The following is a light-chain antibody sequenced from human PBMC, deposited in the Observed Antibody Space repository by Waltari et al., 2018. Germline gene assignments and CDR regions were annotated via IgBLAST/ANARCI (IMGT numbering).Light chain of an antibody. CDR2: MAS. Sequence: DIQMTQSPSTLSASVGDRVNISCRASQSVGTWLAWYQQKPGKAPKRLIYMASSLESGVPSRFSGSGSGTEFTLTISSLQPDDFATYSCQQYSSFSTFGQGTKL. V-gene: IGKV1-5*03. CDR1: QSVGTW. J-gene: IGKJ2*01. CDR3: QQYSSFST.